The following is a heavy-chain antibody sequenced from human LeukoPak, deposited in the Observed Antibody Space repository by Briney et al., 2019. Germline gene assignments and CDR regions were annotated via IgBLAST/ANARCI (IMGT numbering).Heavy chain of an antibody. CDR3: ARKSAYNWFDP. J-gene: IGHJ5*02. Sequence: GGSLRLSCAASGFTFSSYVMHWVRQAPGKGLEWVAIISYDGSNEYYADSVKGRFTISRDNAKNSLYLQMNSLRAEDTAVYYCARKSAYNWFDPWGQGTLVTVSS. CDR1: GFTFSSYV. CDR2: ISYDGSNE. V-gene: IGHV3-30*04.